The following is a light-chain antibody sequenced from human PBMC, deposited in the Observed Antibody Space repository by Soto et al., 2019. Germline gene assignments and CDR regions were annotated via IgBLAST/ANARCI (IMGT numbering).Light chain of an antibody. Sequence: EIVLTQSPATLSLSPGERATLSCRASQSVSSYLAWYQQKPGQAPRLLIYDASNRATGIPARFSGSGSGTDFTFTISSLEPEDFAVYDCQQRSNWPPLLTFGGGTKVEIK. CDR1: QSVSSY. V-gene: IGKV3-11*01. J-gene: IGKJ4*01. CDR3: QQRSNWPPLLT. CDR2: DAS.